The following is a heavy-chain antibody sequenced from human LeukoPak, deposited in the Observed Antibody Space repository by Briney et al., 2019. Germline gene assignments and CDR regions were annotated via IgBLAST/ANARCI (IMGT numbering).Heavy chain of an antibody. CDR1: GNTLTELS. D-gene: IGHD5-18*01. J-gene: IGHJ4*02. CDR3: ATVKRRIQLWLPNPFDY. V-gene: IGHV1-24*01. Sequence: PVASVKVSCKVSGNTLTELSMHWVRQAPGKGLEWMGGFDPEDGETIYAQKFQGRVTMTEDTSTDTAYMELSSLRSEDTAVYYCATVKRRIQLWLPNPFDYWGQGTLVTVSS. CDR2: FDPEDGET.